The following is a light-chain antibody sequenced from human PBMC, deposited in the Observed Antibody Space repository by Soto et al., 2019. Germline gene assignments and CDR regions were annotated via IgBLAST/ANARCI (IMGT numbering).Light chain of an antibody. Sequence: QSALTQPAAVSGSPGQAITISCTGTSSDIGTYSHVSWYQQPPGTAPKLLIYEVSNRPSGVPDRFSGSKSGNTASLTISGLQAEDEADYYCSSYRSSSLYVFGTGTKVTAL. V-gene: IGLV2-18*02. CDR1: SSDIGTYSH. CDR3: SSYRSSSLYV. CDR2: EVS. J-gene: IGLJ1*01.